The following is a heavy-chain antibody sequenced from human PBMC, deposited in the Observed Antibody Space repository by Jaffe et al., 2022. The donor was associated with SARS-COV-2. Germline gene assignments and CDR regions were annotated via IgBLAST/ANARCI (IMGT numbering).Heavy chain of an antibody. D-gene: IGHD3-10*01. V-gene: IGHV3-9*01. CDR3: AKSAENYYGSGSANWFDP. J-gene: IGHJ5*02. CDR1: GFTFDDYA. Sequence: EVQLVESGGGLVQPGRSLRLSCAASGFTFDDYAMHWVRQAPGKGLEWVSGISWNSGSIGYADSVKGRFTISRDNAKNSLYLQMNSLRAEDTALYYCAKSAENYYGSGSANWFDPWGQGTLVTVSS. CDR2: ISWNSGSI.